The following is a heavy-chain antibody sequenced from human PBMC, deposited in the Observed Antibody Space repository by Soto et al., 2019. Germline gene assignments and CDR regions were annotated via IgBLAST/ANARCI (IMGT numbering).Heavy chain of an antibody. Sequence: EVQLVESGGGLVQPGRSLRLSCAASGFTFDDYAMHWVRQRPGRGLEWVSGITWNSDEIGYPDSVKGRFSISRDNAKKYLYLQMNSLRPDDTALYYCAASRGFDSRGYSRYYYGMDVWGQGTTVTVSS. CDR2: ITWNSDEI. CDR1: GFTFDDYA. CDR3: AASRGFDSRGYSRYYYGMDV. D-gene: IGHD3-22*01. J-gene: IGHJ6*02. V-gene: IGHV3-9*01.